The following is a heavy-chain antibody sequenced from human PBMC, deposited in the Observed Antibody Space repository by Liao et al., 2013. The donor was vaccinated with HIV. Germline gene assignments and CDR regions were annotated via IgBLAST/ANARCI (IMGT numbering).Heavy chain of an antibody. Sequence: QLQLQESGPGLVKPSETLSLTCTISGGSIINTNYYWGWIRQPPGKGLEWIGTVYYSGSTFYNPSLKGRVTISSDTSKNHFSLKINSLTAADTAVYYCARISTIASRRGVVGGDSWGREPWSPSPQ. CDR2: VYYSGST. D-gene: IGHD6-13*01. CDR1: GGSIINTNYY. CDR3: ARISTIASRRGVVGGDS. J-gene: IGHJ4*02. V-gene: IGHV4-39*07.